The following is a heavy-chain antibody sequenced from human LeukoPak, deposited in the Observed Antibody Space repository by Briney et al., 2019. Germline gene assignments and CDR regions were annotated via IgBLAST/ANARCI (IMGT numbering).Heavy chain of an antibody. CDR2: INHSGST. Sequence: PSETLSLTCAVYGGSFSGYYWSWIRQPPGKGLEWIGEINHSGSTNHNPSLKSRVTISVDTSKNQFSLKLSSVTAADTAVYYCARGSVWEPSFDYWGRGTLVTVSS. J-gene: IGHJ4*02. CDR3: ARGSVWEPSFDY. V-gene: IGHV4-34*01. D-gene: IGHD1-26*01. CDR1: GGSFSGYY.